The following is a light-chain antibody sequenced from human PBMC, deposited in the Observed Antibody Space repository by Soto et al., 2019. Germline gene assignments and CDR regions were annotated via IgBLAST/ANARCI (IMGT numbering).Light chain of an antibody. CDR1: KLGDKY. Sequence: SSELTQPPSASVSPGQTASITCSGDKLGDKYACWYQQKPGQSPVLVIYQDSKRPSGIPERFSGSNSGNTATLTISGTQAMDEADYYCQAWDSSTGVFGPGTKLTVL. CDR3: QAWDSSTGV. J-gene: IGLJ1*01. CDR2: QDS. V-gene: IGLV3-1*01.